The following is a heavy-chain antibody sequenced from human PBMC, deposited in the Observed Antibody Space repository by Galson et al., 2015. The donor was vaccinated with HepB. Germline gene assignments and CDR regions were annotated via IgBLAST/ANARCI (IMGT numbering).Heavy chain of an antibody. CDR1: GDSVSSNSAA. J-gene: IGHJ6*03. CDR2: TYYRSKWYN. CDR3: ARAREVYNLNEDPWADYYYYYYMDV. Sequence: CAISGDSVSSNSAAWNWIRQSPSRGLEWLGRTYYRSKWYNDYAVSVKSRITINPDTSKNQFSLQLNSVTPEDTAVYYCARAREVYNLNEDPWADYYYYYYMDVWGKGTTVTVSS. D-gene: IGHD1-14*01. V-gene: IGHV6-1*01.